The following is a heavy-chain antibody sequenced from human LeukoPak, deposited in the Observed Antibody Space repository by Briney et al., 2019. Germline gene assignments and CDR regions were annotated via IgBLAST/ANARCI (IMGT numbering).Heavy chain of an antibody. CDR1: GYTLTELS. V-gene: IGHV1-24*01. J-gene: IGHJ2*01. CDR3: ATPGPCSSTSCYGYWYFDL. D-gene: IGHD2-2*01. CDR2: FDPEDGET. Sequence: VASVKVSCKVSGYTLTELSMHWVRQAPGKGLEWMGGFDPEDGETIYAQKFQGRVTMTEDTSTDTAYMEPSSLRSEDTAVYYCATPGPCSSTSCYGYWYFDLWGRGTLVTVSS.